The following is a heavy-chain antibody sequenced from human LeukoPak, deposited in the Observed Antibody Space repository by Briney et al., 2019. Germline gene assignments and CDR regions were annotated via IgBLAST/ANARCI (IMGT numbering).Heavy chain of an antibody. D-gene: IGHD5-24*01. CDR3: ARGGGYNTFDY. V-gene: IGHV4-59*01. Sequence: SETLSLTCTVSGGSISGYYWSWIRQPPGKGLEWFGFIFYTGSTNYNPSLKSRVTISVDTSKNQFSLRLSSVTAADTAVYSCARGGGYNTFDYWGQGTLVTVSS. CDR2: IFYTGST. CDR1: GGSISGYY. J-gene: IGHJ4*02.